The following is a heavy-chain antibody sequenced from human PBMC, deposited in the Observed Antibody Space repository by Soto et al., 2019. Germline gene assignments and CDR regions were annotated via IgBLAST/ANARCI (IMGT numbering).Heavy chain of an antibody. V-gene: IGHV3-7*01. CDR3: ALGRTGLDV. D-gene: IGHD7-27*01. CDR2: IQQVGSEK. J-gene: IGHJ6*02. CDR1: GFTFNKYW. Sequence: EVQLVESGGGLVQPGGSLRLSCAASGFTFNKYWMTWVRQAPGKGLEWVANIQQVGSEKYYVDSVTGRFTISRDNADNSLYLQMNGLRAEDTAVYYCALGRTGLDVWGQGTTVTVSS.